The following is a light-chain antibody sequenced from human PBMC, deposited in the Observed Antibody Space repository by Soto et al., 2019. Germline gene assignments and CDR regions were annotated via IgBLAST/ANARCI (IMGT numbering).Light chain of an antibody. CDR2: AAS. J-gene: IGKJ5*01. Sequence: DVQLTQSPSPLSASVGDRVSISCRASRAITNHLNWYQQKPGKAPILLVYAASTLETGVPSRFSGSGSGTHFTLTIDNLQPEDVATYYCQQSYSTPITFGQGTRLEIK. CDR3: QQSYSTPIT. V-gene: IGKV1-39*01. CDR1: RAITNH.